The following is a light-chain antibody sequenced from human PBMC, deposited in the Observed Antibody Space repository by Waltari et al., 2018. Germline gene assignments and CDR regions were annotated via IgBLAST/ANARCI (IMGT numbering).Light chain of an antibody. CDR1: QSLVYSDGNTY. Sequence: DVVMTQSPLSLPVTLGQPASISCRSSQSLVYSDGNTYLNWFQQRPGQSPRRLIYKVSNRDSGVPDRFGGSGSGTDFTLEISRVEAEDVAVYYCMQGSHWPYTFGQGTKQEIK. J-gene: IGKJ2*01. V-gene: IGKV2-30*01. CDR2: KVS. CDR3: MQGSHWPYT.